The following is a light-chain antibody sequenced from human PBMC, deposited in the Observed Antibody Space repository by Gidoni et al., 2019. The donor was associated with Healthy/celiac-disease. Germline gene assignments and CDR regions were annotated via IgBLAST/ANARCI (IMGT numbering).Light chain of an antibody. CDR3: AAGDDSLNGWV. V-gene: IGLV1-36*01. CDR1: SPNIGNSA. CDR2: YDG. J-gene: IGLJ3*02. Sequence: QSLLTQPPSVSEAPRHRVTISCSGSSPNIGNSAVNWYQQVPGQAPKRLIYYDGLRPSGVSDRLYGSKSGTSASLAISGLQSEDEADYYCAAGDDSLNGWVFGGGTKLTVL.